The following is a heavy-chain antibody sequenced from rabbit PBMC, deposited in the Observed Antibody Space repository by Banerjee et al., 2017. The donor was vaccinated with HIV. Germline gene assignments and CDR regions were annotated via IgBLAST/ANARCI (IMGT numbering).Heavy chain of an antibody. CDR3: ARHIIDYSAL. CDR1: GFDLSNNYV. J-gene: IGHJ4*01. Sequence: QEQLVESGGGLVQPGGSLALTCKASGFDLSNNYVMCWVRQAPGKGLEWIGCINTGSGTTYYATWAKGRFTISKTSSPTVTLQMTNLTGADTATYFCARHIIDYSALWGPGTLVTVS. V-gene: IGHV1S45*01. D-gene: IGHD7-1*01. CDR2: INTGSGTT.